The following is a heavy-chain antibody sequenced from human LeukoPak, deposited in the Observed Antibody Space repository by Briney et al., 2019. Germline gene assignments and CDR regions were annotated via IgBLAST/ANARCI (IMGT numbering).Heavy chain of an antibody. J-gene: IGHJ6*02. CDR3: AKSNRGGPYYYGMDV. CDR2: ISYDGSNK. D-gene: IGHD3-10*01. Sequence: QSGGSLRLSCAASGFTFSSYGMHWVRQAPGKGLEWVAVISYDGSNKYYADSVKGRFTISRDNSKNTLYLQMNSLRAEDTAVYYCAKSNRGGPYYYGMDVWGQGTTVTVSS. V-gene: IGHV3-30*18. CDR1: GFTFSSYG.